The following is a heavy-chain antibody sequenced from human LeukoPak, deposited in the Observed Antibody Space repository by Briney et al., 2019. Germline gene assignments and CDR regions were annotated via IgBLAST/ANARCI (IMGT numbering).Heavy chain of an antibody. V-gene: IGHV3-30*18. D-gene: IGHD2-2*01. J-gene: IGHJ4*02. CDR1: GFTFSSYG. CDR2: ISYDGSNK. CDR3: AKDLSSYALYYFDY. Sequence: GGSLRLCCAASGFTFSSYGMHWVRQAPGKGLEWVAVISYDGSNKYYADSVKGRFTISRDNSKNTLYLQMNGLRAEDTAVYYCAKDLSSYALYYFDYWGQGTLVTVSS.